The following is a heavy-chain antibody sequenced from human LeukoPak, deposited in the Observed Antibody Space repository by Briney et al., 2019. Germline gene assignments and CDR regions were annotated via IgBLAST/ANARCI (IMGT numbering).Heavy chain of an antibody. Sequence: SETLSLTCTVSGNSISSYYWSWIRQPPGKGLEWIGEINHSGSTNYNPSLKSRVTISVDTSKNQFSLKLSSVTAADTAVYYCVRTIVVVPAGFDPWGQGTLVTVSS. V-gene: IGHV4-34*01. D-gene: IGHD2-2*01. CDR3: VRTIVVVPAGFDP. CDR1: GNSISSYY. CDR2: INHSGST. J-gene: IGHJ5*02.